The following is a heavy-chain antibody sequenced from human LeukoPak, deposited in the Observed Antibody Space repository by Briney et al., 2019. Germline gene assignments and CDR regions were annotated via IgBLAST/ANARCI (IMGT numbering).Heavy chain of an antibody. Sequence: ASVKVSCKASGGTFSSYAISWVRQAPGQGLEWMGGIIPIFGTANYAQKFQGRVTITADESTSTAYMELSSLRSEDTAVYYYARDLGYSSGWYQEYYWGQGTLVTVSS. J-gene: IGHJ4*02. V-gene: IGHV1-69*13. D-gene: IGHD6-19*01. CDR3: ARDLGYSSGWYQEYY. CDR2: IIPIFGTA. CDR1: GGTFSSYA.